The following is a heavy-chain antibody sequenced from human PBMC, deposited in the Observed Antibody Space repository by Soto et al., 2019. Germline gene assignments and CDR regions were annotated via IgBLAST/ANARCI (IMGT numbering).Heavy chain of an antibody. Sequence: EVQLVESGGGLVQHGGSLRLSCAASGFTVSSNYMSWVRQAPGKGLEWVSVIYSDGSTYYADSVKGRFTISRHNSKNTLYLQMNSLRAEDTAVYYCARDSYYDSSCYLASNGMDVWGQGTTVTVSS. J-gene: IGHJ6*02. CDR2: IYSDGST. CDR3: ARDSYYDSSCYLASNGMDV. V-gene: IGHV3-53*04. D-gene: IGHD3-22*01. CDR1: GFTVSSNY.